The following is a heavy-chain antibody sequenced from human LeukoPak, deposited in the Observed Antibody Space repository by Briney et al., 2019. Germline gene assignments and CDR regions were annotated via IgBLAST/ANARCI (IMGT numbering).Heavy chain of an antibody. CDR2: ISYDGSNK. D-gene: IGHD4-17*01. Sequence: PGGSLRLSCAASGFTFSSYAMHWVSQAPGKGLEWVAVISYDGSNKYYADSVKGLFTISRDNSKNTLYLQMNSLRAEDTAVYYCARTRDYGDYGSLNFDYWGQGTLVTVSS. J-gene: IGHJ4*02. CDR1: GFTFSSYA. V-gene: IGHV3-30*04. CDR3: ARTRDYGDYGSLNFDY.